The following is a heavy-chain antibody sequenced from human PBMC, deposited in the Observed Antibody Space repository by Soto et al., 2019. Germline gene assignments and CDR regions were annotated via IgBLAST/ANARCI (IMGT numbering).Heavy chain of an antibody. J-gene: IGHJ4*02. CDR2: INAGNGNT. V-gene: IGHV1-3*01. CDR3: GRAILAWGSKTDHPNDY. Sequence: ASVKVSCKASGYTFTSYAMHWVRQAPGQRLEWMGWINAGNGNTKYSQKFQGRVTITRDTSASTAYMELSSLSSEDTVVYYCGRAILAWGSKTDHPNDYWGQGTLVTVSS. CDR1: GYTFTSYA. D-gene: IGHD3-3*02.